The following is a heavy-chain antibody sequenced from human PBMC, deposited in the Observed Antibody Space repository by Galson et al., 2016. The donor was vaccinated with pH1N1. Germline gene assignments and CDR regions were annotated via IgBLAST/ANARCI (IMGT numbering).Heavy chain of an antibody. J-gene: IGHJ3*02. CDR1: GFTFSTYA. CDR2: IYSGGSST. D-gene: IGHD6-19*01. Sequence: SLRLSCAASGFTFSTYAMSWVRQAPGKGLEWVSVIYSGGSSTYYADSVKGRFTISRDNSKNTLYLQMNSLRAEDTAVYYCAKDQDSEGRYDAFGIWGQGTMVTVSS. CDR3: AKDQDSEGRYDAFGI. V-gene: IGHV3-23*03.